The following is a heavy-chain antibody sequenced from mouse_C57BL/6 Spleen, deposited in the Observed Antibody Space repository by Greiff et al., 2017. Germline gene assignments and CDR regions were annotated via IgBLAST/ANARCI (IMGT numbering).Heavy chain of an antibody. J-gene: IGHJ4*01. CDR1: GFTFSSYT. Sequence: EVKVVESGGGLVKPGGSLKLSCAASGFTFSSYTMSWVRQTPEKRLEWVATISGGGGNTYYPDSVKGRFTISRDNAKNTLYLQMSSLRSEDTALYYCARQGDYDGAMDYWGQGTSVTVSS. D-gene: IGHD2-4*01. CDR2: ISGGGGNT. CDR3: ARQGDYDGAMDY. V-gene: IGHV5-9*01.